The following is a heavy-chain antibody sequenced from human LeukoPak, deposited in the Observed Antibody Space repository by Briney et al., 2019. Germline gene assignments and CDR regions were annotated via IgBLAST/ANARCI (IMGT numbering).Heavy chain of an antibody. D-gene: IGHD3-16*01. J-gene: IGHJ5*02. V-gene: IGHV4-38-2*02. CDR2: IYHSGST. CDR3: ARDLGNEDWFDP. CDR1: GYSISSGYD. Sequence: PSETLSLTCTVSGYSISSGYDWGWIRQPPGKGLEWIGSIYHSGSTYYNPSLKSRVTISVDTSKNQFSLKLSSVTAADTAVYYCARDLGNEDWFDPWGQGTLVTVSS.